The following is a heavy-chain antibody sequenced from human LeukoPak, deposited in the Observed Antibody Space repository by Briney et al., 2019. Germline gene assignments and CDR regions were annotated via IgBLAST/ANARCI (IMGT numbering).Heavy chain of an antibody. V-gene: IGHV4-39*01. D-gene: IGHD6-13*01. J-gene: IGHJ4*02. Sequence: SETLSLTCTVSGGSISSNSYYWGWIRQPPGKGLEWIGSIYYSGSTYYNPSLKSRVTISVDSSKNQFSLKLSSVTAADTAVYYCARGNGDSSSWYNWGQGTLVTVSS. CDR3: ARGNGDSSSWYN. CDR2: IYYSGST. CDR1: GGSISSNSYY.